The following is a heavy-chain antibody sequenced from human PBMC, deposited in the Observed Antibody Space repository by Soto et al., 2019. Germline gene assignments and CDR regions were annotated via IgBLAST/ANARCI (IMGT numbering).Heavy chain of an antibody. D-gene: IGHD3-16*01. Sequence: EVQLMESGGGLVQPGGSLRLSCAASGLRFTDSWMSWIRQAPGRALEWVAHINPHGSQKYHVDSAKGRFTISRDNAKTSVYLQMHSLRAEDPAVYYCVSWADAADDDYFHHWGQGTLVTVSS. J-gene: IGHJ1*01. CDR3: VSWADAADDDYFHH. CDR2: INPHGSQK. CDR1: GLRFTDSW. V-gene: IGHV3-7*01.